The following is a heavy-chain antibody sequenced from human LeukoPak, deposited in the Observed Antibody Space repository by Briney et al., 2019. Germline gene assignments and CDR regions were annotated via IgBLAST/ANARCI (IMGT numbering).Heavy chain of an antibody. CDR2: ISAYNGNT. J-gene: IGHJ6*02. V-gene: IGHV1-18*01. D-gene: IGHD5-18*01. Sequence: ASVKVSCKASGYTFTRYGITWVRQAPGQGLEWMGWISAYNGNTKYAQKFQGRVTMTTDTSTSTAYMELRSPRSDDTAVYYCARVQGYGYYYGMDVWGQGTTVTVSS. CDR3: ARVQGYGYYYGMDV. CDR1: GYTFTRYG.